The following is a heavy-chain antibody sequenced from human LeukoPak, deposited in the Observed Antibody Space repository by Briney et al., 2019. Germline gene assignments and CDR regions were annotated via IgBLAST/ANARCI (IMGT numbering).Heavy chain of an antibody. Sequence: SETLSLTCTVSGGSISSGSYYWSWIRQPAGKGLEWIGYIYYSGSTNYNPSLKSRVTISVDTSKNQFSLKLSSVTAADTAVYYCARGYGQWLARAVGYYYYYMDVWGKGTTVTISS. CDR3: ARGYGQWLARAVGYYYYYMDV. CDR1: GGSISSGSYY. J-gene: IGHJ6*03. D-gene: IGHD6-19*01. V-gene: IGHV4-61*10. CDR2: IYYSGST.